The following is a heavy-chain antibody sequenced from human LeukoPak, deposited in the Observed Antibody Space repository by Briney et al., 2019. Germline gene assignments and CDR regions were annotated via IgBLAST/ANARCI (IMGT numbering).Heavy chain of an antibody. Sequence: SETLSLTCTVSGGSISSSGYYWGWIRQPPGKGLEWIGNIYYSGSTYYNPSLKSRVTISVDTSKNHFSLKLNSVTAADTALYYCARLGYCSSASCGPLDYWGQGTLVTASS. CDR2: IYYSGST. V-gene: IGHV4-39*02. J-gene: IGHJ4*02. CDR3: ARLGYCSSASCGPLDY. CDR1: GGSISSSGYY. D-gene: IGHD2-2*01.